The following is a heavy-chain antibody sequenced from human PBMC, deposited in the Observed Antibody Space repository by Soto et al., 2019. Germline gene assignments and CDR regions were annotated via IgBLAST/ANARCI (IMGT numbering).Heavy chain of an antibody. D-gene: IGHD6-6*01. CDR1: GFTFSSYA. CDR2: ISGSGGST. V-gene: IGHV3-23*01. Sequence: EVQLLESGGGLVQPGGSLRLSCAASGFTFSSYAMSWVGQAPGKGLEWVSAISGSGGSTYYADSVKGRFTISRDNSKNTLYLQMNSLRAEDTAVYYCAKGGSSSRPTHYYFDYWGQGTLVTVSS. CDR3: AKGGSSSRPTHYYFDY. J-gene: IGHJ4*02.